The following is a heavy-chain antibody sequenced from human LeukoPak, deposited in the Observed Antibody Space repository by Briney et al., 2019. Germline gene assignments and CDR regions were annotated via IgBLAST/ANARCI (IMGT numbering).Heavy chain of an antibody. Sequence: GGSLRLACAAYGFTFSSYAMHWVRQAPGKGLEWLAVISYDGSNKYYADYVKGRFTISRGNSKNTLYLQMNSLRAEDTAVYYCARSEVPAAMSDYWGQGTLVTVSS. J-gene: IGHJ4*02. CDR3: ARSEVPAAMSDY. CDR1: GFTFSSYA. CDR2: ISYDGSNK. V-gene: IGHV3-30-3*01. D-gene: IGHD2-2*01.